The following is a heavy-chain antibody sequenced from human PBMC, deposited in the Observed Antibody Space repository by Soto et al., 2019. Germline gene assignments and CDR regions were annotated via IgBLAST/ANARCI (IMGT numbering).Heavy chain of an antibody. CDR2: IYYSGST. J-gene: IGHJ4*02. V-gene: IGHV4-61*01. D-gene: IGHD4-17*01. CDR1: GGSVSSGSYY. Sequence: QVQLQESGPGLVKPSETLSLTCTVSGGSVSSGSYYWSWIRQPPGKGLEWNGYIYYSGSTNYNPSLNSRVTISVDTPTNQFSLKLSSVTAEDTAVYYCERALTTGEYFAYWGQGTLVSVSS. CDR3: ERALTTGEYFAY.